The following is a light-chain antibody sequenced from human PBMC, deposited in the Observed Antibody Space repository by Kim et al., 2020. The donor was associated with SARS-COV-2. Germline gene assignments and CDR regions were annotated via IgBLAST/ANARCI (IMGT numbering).Light chain of an antibody. Sequence: ASVGDRVTITGRASQSISSWLAWYQQKPGNAPKLLIYDASSLESGVPSRFSGSGSGTEFTLTISSLQPDDFATYYCQQYKSYPWTFGQGTKVDIK. V-gene: IGKV1-5*01. J-gene: IGKJ1*01. CDR1: QSISSW. CDR2: DAS. CDR3: QQYKSYPWT.